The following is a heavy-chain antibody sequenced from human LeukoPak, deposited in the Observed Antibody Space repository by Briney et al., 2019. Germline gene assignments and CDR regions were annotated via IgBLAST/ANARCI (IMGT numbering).Heavy chain of an antibody. CDR1: GFTFRSYA. CDR3: AILFYNDSGSYYNPFDQ. Sequence: GGSLSLSCAASGFTFRSYAMSWVRQTSGKGLEWVSAISGGCGSTFYADSVKGRFTISRGNYKNTLYVAMNSQRADETPVYYCAILFYNDSGSYYNPFDQWGQGTLVTVSS. V-gene: IGHV3-23*01. D-gene: IGHD3-10*01. CDR2: ISGGCGST. J-gene: IGHJ4*02.